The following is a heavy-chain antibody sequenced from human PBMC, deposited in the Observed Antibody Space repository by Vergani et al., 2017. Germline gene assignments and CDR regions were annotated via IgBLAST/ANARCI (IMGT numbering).Heavy chain of an antibody. J-gene: IGHJ4*02. Sequence: QVQLQESGPGLVKPSETLSLTCTVSGGSISSYYWSWIRQPPGKGLEWIGYIYYSGSTYYNPSLKSRVTISVDTSKNQFSLKLSSVTAADTAVYYCARWGGKYQLLYDYWGQGTLVTVSS. CDR2: IYYSGST. V-gene: IGHV4-59*12. CDR3: ARWGGKYQLLYDY. D-gene: IGHD2-2*02. CDR1: GGSISSYY.